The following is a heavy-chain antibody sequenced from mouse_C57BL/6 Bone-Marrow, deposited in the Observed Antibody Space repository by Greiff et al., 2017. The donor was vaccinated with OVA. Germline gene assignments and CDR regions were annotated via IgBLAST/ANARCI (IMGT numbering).Heavy chain of an antibody. CDR2: IDPETGGT. CDR1: GYTFTDYE. V-gene: IGHV1-15*01. Sequence: VQLQQSGAELVRPGASVTLSCKASGYTFTDYEMHWVKQTPVHGLEWIGAIDPETGGTAYNQKFKGKAILTADKSSSTAYMELRSLTSEDSAVYYCTRGGDYSNSGFAYWGQGTLVTVSA. D-gene: IGHD2-5*01. CDR3: TRGGDYSNSGFAY. J-gene: IGHJ3*01.